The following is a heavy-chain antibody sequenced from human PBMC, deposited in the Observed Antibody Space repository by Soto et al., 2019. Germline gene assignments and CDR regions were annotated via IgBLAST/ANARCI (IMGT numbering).Heavy chain of an antibody. CDR1: GFIFSSYA. D-gene: IGHD6-19*01. CDR3: ARRHPGASGWSFDY. Sequence: PGGSLRLSCATSGFIFSSYAMTWVRQAPGKGLEWVSALSGNGYTTYYADSVKGRFTISRDNSKNTLYLQMNSLRADDTAVYYCARRHPGASGWSFDYWGRGTLVTVSS. V-gene: IGHV3-23*01. J-gene: IGHJ4*02. CDR2: LSGNGYTT.